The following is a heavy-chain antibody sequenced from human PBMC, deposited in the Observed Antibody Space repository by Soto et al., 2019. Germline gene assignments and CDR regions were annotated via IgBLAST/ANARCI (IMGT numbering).Heavy chain of an antibody. D-gene: IGHD3-22*01. J-gene: IGHJ4*02. V-gene: IGHV3-9*01. Sequence: PGGSLILSCAASGFTFDDYAMHWVRQAPGKGLEWVSGISWNSGSIGYADSVKGRFTMSRDNAKNSLYLQMNSLRAEDTALYYCAKSRGLLLHLDYWGQGTLVTVSS. CDR1: GFTFDDYA. CDR2: ISWNSGSI. CDR3: AKSRGLLLHLDY.